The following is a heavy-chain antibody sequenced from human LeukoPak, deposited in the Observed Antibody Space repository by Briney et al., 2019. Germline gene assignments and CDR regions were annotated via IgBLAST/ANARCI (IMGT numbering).Heavy chain of an antibody. CDR1: GGSISSSSYF. Sequence: SETLSLPCSVSGGSISSSSYFWGWIRQPPGKGLEWIASVHHSGSTYYNPSLKSRLTISVDTSKNQFSLKMSSVTAADTAVYFCARQLHVSGTYYAPMDVWGKGTTVTISS. J-gene: IGHJ6*03. V-gene: IGHV4-39*01. D-gene: IGHD3-10*01. CDR2: VHHSGST. CDR3: ARQLHVSGTYYAPMDV.